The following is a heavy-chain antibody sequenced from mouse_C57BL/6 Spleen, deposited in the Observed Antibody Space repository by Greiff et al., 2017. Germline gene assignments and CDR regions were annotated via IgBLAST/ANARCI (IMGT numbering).Heavy chain of an antibody. V-gene: IGHV1-81*01. CDR1: GYTFTSYG. CDR2: IYPRSGNT. Sequence: VQLQESGAELARPGASVKLSCKASGYTFTSYGISWVKQRTGQGLEWIGEIYPRSGNTYYNEKFKGKATLTADKSSSTAYMELRSLTSEDSAVYFCAFDYSYAMDYWGQGTSVTVSS. CDR3: AFDYSYAMDY. D-gene: IGHD2-4*01. J-gene: IGHJ4*01.